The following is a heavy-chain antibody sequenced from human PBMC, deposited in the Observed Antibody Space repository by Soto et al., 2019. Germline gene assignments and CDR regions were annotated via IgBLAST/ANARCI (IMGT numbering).Heavy chain of an antibody. CDR2: ISYDGSNK. CDR3: ARDGEYSSTYYYYYGMDV. D-gene: IGHD6-6*01. Sequence: LRLRCAAFEFNFINLAMHRVRKAPGKGLEWVAVISYDGSNKYYADSVKGRFTISRDNSKNTLYLQMNSLRAEDTAVYYCARDGEYSSTYYYYYGMDVWGQGTTVTVSS. J-gene: IGHJ6*02. V-gene: IGHV3-30-3*01. CDR1: EFNFINLA.